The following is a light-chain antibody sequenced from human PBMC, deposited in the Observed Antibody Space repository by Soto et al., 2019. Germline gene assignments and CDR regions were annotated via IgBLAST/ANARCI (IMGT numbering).Light chain of an antibody. V-gene: IGKV3-20*01. Sequence: EIVLTQSPGTLSLSPGERATLSCRASQSFSSRYLAWYQQKPGQAPRLLIYGASSRATGIPDRFSGSGSGTDFTLTISRLEPEDFAVYYCQQYGSSLITFGQGTRLEIK. CDR2: GAS. CDR1: QSFSSRY. J-gene: IGKJ5*01. CDR3: QQYGSSLIT.